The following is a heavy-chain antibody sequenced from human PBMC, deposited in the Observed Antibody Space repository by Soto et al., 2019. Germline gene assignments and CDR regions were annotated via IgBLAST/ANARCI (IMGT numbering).Heavy chain of an antibody. D-gene: IGHD3-10*01. CDR2: ITTSAGST. J-gene: IGHJ4*02. CDR1: GVTFSTYA. CDR3: VKGRMTMVRGTD. Sequence: EVQLLESGGGLVQPGGSLRLSCAASGVTFSTYAMHWVRQAPGKGLEWVSSITTSAGSTYYADSVKGRFTISRDNSKIPLYLPMNSLRAEDTAVYYRVKGRMTMVRGTDWGQGTLVTVSS. V-gene: IGHV3-23*01.